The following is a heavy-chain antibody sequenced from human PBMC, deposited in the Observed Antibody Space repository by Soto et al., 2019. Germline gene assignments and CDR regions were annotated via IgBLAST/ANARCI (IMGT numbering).Heavy chain of an antibody. D-gene: IGHD3-10*01. CDR1: GGSISRGDYY. CDR2: IYYSGST. Sequence: QVQLQESGPRLVKPSQTLSLTCSVSGGSISRGDYYWSWIRQYPGKGLEWIGYIYYSGSTYYNPSLKSRVTISLDTSKNQFSLKLTSVTAADTAVYYCAREEVAYDGSGSYNWFDPWGQGTLVTVSS. J-gene: IGHJ5*02. V-gene: IGHV4-31*03. CDR3: AREEVAYDGSGSYNWFDP.